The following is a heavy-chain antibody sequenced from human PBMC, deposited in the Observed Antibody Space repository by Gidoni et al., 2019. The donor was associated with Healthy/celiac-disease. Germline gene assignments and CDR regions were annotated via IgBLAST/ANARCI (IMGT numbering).Heavy chain of an antibody. D-gene: IGHD3-22*01. CDR2: VYYSGST. CDR3: ARPKYYYDSSGAFDY. J-gene: IGHJ4*02. Sequence: QLQLQESGPGLVKPSETLSLTRTVPGGSLSRSSYYWGWIRQPPGKGLEWIGSVYYSGSTYYNPSLKSRVTISVDTSKNQFSLKLSSVTAADTAVYYCARPKYYYDSSGAFDYWGQGTLVTVSS. CDR1: GGSLSRSSYY. V-gene: IGHV4-39*01.